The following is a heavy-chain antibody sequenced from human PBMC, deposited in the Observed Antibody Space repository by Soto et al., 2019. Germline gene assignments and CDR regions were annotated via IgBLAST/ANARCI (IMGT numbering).Heavy chain of an antibody. CDR1: GFTFSDYY. D-gene: IGHD3-10*01. V-gene: IGHV3-11*01. CDR3: ARDGGVGDPARFDP. CDR2: ISSSGSTI. J-gene: IGHJ5*02. Sequence: GGSLRLSCAASGFTFSDYYMSWIRQAPGKGLEWVSYISSSGSTIYYADSVKGRVTISRDNAKNSLYLQMNSLRAEDTAVYYCARDGGVGDPARFDPCGRGTLVTVSS.